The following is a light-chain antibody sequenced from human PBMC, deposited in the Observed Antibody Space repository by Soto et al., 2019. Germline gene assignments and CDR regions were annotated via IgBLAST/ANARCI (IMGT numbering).Light chain of an antibody. J-gene: IGKJ2*01. CDR1: QVIRNY. CDR2: DIS. Sequence: DIKMTQSASSLSASVGDRVTITCQASQVIRNYLNWYRKKPGKAPELLIYDISTLEIGVPSRFGGSGSGTDFTFTITGLQPEDIGTYFCQQYEELPYTFGKGTKLEI. V-gene: IGKV1-33*01. CDR3: QQYEELPYT.